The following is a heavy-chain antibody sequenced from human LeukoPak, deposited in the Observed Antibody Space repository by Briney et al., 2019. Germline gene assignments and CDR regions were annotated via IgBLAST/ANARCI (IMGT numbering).Heavy chain of an antibody. CDR1: GYTFGTYG. D-gene: IGHD2-8*01. CDR2: ISAYNGKT. CDR3: ARDGARISMLRGGLDY. V-gene: IGHV1-18*04. J-gene: IGHJ4*02. Sequence: ASVKVSCKASGYTFGTYGISWVRQAPGQGLEWMGWISAYNGKTNYAQKYEGRVTMTTDTSTTTAYMELRSLTSGDTAVYYCARDGARISMLRGGLDYWGQGTLVTVSS.